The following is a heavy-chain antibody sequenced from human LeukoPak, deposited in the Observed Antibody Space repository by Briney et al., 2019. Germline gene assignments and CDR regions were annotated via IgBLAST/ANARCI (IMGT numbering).Heavy chain of an antibody. CDR1: GFTFRSYG. CDR3: ARGYCTSASCYNDY. V-gene: IGHV3-33*01. D-gene: IGHD2-2*02. Sequence: PGGPLRLSCAASGFTFRSYGMHWVRRAPGKGLEWVALIWHDGSNKYYADSVKGRFTLSRDNSKDTLYLQMNSLRVEDTAVYYCARGYCTSASCYNDYWGQGTLVTVSS. J-gene: IGHJ4*02. CDR2: IWHDGSNK.